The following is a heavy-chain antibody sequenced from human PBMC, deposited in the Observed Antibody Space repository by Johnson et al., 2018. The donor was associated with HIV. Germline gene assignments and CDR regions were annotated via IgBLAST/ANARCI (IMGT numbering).Heavy chain of an antibody. V-gene: IGHV3-30*02. CDR3: AKSALERATPRAEVDAFDV. D-gene: IGHD5-24*01. J-gene: IGHJ3*01. CDR1: GFTFSSYG. Sequence: QMLLVESGGGVVQPGGSLRLSCAASGFTFSSYGMHWVRQAPGKGLEWVAFIRYDGSNKYYADSVKGRFTISRDTSKNTLYLQMNNRRVEDTALYYCAKSALERATPRAEVDAFDVWGQGTMVTVSS. CDR2: IRYDGSNK.